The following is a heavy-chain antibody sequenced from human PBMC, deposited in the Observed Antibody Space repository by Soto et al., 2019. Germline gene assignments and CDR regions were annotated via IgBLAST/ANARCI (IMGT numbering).Heavy chain of an antibody. V-gene: IGHV4-30-4*01. Sequence: KPSETLSPTCTVSGDSISNGYYYWTWIRQPPGKGLEWIGYIYYSGSTYYNPSLQSRVTISADMSKNQFSLKLSSVTAADTAVYYCARGRFLDYWGQGTLVTVSS. CDR1: GDSISNGYYY. CDR2: IYYSGST. D-gene: IGHD3-3*01. J-gene: IGHJ4*02. CDR3: ARGRFLDY.